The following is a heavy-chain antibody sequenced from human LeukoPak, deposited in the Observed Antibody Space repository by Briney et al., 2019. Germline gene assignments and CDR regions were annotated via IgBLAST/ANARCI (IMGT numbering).Heavy chain of an antibody. J-gene: IGHJ4*02. CDR3: ARDGTYYYDSSGYYEDGDLDY. D-gene: IGHD3-22*01. CDR2: INPNSGGT. V-gene: IGHV1-2*02. CDR1: GYTFTGYY. Sequence: ASVKVSCTASGYTFTGYYMHWVRQAPGQGLEWMGWINPNSGGTNYAQKFQGRVTMTRDTSISTAYMELSRLRSDDTAVYYCARDGTYYYDSSGYYEDGDLDYWGQGTLVTVSS.